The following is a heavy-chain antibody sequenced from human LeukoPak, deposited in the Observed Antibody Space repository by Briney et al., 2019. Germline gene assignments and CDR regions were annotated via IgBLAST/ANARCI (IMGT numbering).Heavy chain of an antibody. CDR1: GDSVSSNSAA. J-gene: IGHJ4*02. D-gene: IGHD3-22*01. CDR2: TCYRSKWYN. Sequence: SQTLSLTCAISGDSVSSNSAAWNWIRQSPSRGLEWLGRTCYRSKWYNDYAVTVKSRITINPDTSKNQFSLKLTSVTAADTAVYYCARSSGYMSYWGQGTLVTVSS. V-gene: IGHV6-1*01. CDR3: ARSSGYMSY.